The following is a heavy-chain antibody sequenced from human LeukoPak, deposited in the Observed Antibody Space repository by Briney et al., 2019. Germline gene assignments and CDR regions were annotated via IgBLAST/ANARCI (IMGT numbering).Heavy chain of an antibody. V-gene: IGHV3-7*03. D-gene: IGHD3-10*01. J-gene: IGHJ4*02. CDR2: IKQDGSEK. CDR1: GVTFSGYS. CDR3: TSVGFGPYYFDN. Sequence: GGSLRLSCAASGVTFSGYSMHWVRQAPGKGLEWVVNIKQDGSEKYYVDSVKGRFTISRDNAKNSLYLQMNSLKTEDTAVYYCTSVGFGPYYFDNWGQGTLVTVSS.